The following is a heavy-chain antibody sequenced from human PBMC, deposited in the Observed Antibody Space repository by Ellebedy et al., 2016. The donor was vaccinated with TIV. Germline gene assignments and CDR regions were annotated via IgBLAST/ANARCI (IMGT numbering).Heavy chain of an antibody. V-gene: IGHV3-11*04. J-gene: IGHJ3*02. CDR3: ARDRTGVLDI. Sequence: GESLKISCAASGFTFCDYYMSWIRQAPGKGLEWVSYISSGGSTMKYADSAKGRFTISRDNADNSLYLQMNSLRADDTAVYYCARDRTGVLDIWGQGTMVTVSS. D-gene: IGHD3-10*01. CDR2: ISSGGSTM. CDR1: GFTFCDYY.